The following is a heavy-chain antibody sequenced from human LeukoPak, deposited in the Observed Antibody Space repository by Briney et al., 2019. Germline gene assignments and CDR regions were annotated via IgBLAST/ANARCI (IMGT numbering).Heavy chain of an antibody. CDR2: IRKKGYSHAT. CDR1: GFNFSGSA. J-gene: IGHJ4*02. Sequence: GGSLKLSRAASGFNFSGSAIHWGPQSSGKGLEWVGRIRKKGYSHATAYAASVKGRFTISRDDSRKMAYLQMNSLKTEDTAVYYCTTLNYVWGTYRPDYWGQGTLVTVSS. V-gene: IGHV3-73*01. CDR3: TTLNYVWGTYRPDY. D-gene: IGHD3-16*02.